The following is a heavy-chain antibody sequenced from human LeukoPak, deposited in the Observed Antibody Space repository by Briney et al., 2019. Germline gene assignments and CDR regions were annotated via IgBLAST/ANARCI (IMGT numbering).Heavy chain of an antibody. D-gene: IGHD1-1*01. CDR2: IYPGDSDT. CDR3: ARSGAAGTLASFDY. V-gene: IGHV5-51*01. CDR1: GYSFTSYW. J-gene: IGHJ4*02. Sequence: GESLKISCKGSGYSFTSYWIGWVRQMPGKGLEWMGIIYPGDSDTRYSPSFQGQVTVSADKSINTAYLQWSSLKASDTAIYFRARSGAAGTLASFDYWGQGTLVTVSS.